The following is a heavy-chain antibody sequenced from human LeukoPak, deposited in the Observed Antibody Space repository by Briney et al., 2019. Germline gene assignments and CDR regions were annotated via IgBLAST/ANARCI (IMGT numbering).Heavy chain of an antibody. CDR3: ADDRYSSGWYGNFQH. CDR2: IYSGGST. V-gene: IGHV3-53*04. CDR1: GFTVSSNY. Sequence: GGSLRLSCAASGFTVSSNYMSWVRQAPGKGLEWVSVIYSGGSTYYADSVKGRFTISRHNSKNTLYLQMSSLRAEDTAVYYCADDRYSSGWYGNFQHWGQGTLVTVSS. D-gene: IGHD6-19*01. J-gene: IGHJ1*01.